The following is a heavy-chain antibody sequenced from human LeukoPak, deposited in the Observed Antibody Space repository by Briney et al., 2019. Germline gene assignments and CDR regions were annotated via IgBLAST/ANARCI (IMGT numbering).Heavy chain of an antibody. CDR2: IYYRGST. Sequence: SQTLSLTCTVSGGPPTRGRSYCRWIRQHPGKGLEWIGYIYYRGSTYYNPSLKSRFTISVDTSKNRFSLKLSSVTAAGTAVYYCARGGGCWSGYYPHDYWGQGTLVTVSS. CDR3: ARGGGCWSGYYPHDY. D-gene: IGHD3-3*01. V-gene: IGHV4-31*03. CDR1: GGPPTRGRSY. J-gene: IGHJ4*02.